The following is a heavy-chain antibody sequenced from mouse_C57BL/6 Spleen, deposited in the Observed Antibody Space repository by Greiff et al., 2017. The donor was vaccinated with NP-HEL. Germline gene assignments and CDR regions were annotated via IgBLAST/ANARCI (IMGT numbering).Heavy chain of an antibody. D-gene: IGHD3-3*01. V-gene: IGHV1-69*01. J-gene: IGHJ4*01. CDR2: IDPSDSYT. CDR3: ARVDTHYYAMDY. CDR1: GYTFTSYW. Sequence: QVQLQQPGAELVMPGASVKLSCKASGYTFTSYWMHWVKQRPGQGLEWIGEIDPSDSYTNYNQKFKGKSTLTVDKSSSTAYMQLSSLTSEDSAVYYCARVDTHYYAMDYWGQGTSVTVSS.